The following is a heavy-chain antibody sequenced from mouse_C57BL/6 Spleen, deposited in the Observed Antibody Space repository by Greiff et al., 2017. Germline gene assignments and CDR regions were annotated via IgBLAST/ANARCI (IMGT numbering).Heavy chain of an antibody. V-gene: IGHV1-72*01. Sequence: QVQLQQPGAELVKPGASVKLSCKASGYTFTSYWMHWVKQRPGRGLEWIGRIDPNSGGTKYNEKFKSKATLTVDKPSSTAYMQRSSLTSEDSAVYYCARRAFTTVVAPYAMDDWGQGTSVTVSS. CDR3: ARRAFTTVVAPYAMDD. J-gene: IGHJ4*01. CDR1: GYTFTSYW. D-gene: IGHD1-1*01. CDR2: IDPNSGGT.